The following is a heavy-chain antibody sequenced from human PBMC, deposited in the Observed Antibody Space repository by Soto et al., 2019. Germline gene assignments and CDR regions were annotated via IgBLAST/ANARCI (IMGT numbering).Heavy chain of an antibody. CDR2: VYYSGST. J-gene: IGHJ4*02. CDR3: ARLGGYYQAFDH. D-gene: IGHD3-3*01. V-gene: IGHV4-59*08. CDR1: GGSIRSYY. Sequence: PSETLSLTCTVSGGSIRSYYWSWIRQPPGKGLEWIGYVYYSGSTKYNPSLKSRVTISVDSSKNQFSLKLDSVTVADTAVYYCARLGGYYQAFDHWGQGTLVTVSS.